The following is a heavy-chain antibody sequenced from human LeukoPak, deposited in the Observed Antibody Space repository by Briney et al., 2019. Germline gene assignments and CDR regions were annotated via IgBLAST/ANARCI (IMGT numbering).Heavy chain of an antibody. V-gene: IGHV4-59*01. J-gene: IGHJ5*02. Sequence: PSETLSLTCTVYGGSISSYYWSWIRQPPGKGLEWIGYIYYSGSTNYNPSLKSRFTISVDTSKNQFSLKLSSATAADTAVYYCARATGYQLLSCSAATLFDPWGQGTLVTVSS. CDR3: ARATGYQLLSCSAATLFDP. CDR2: IYYSGST. D-gene: IGHD2-2*01. CDR1: GGSISSYY.